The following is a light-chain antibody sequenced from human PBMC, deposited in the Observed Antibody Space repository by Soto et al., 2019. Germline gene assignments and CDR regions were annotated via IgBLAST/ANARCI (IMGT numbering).Light chain of an antibody. J-gene: IGKJ1*01. CDR3: QQSYSTPRT. CDR1: QTISSW. CDR2: KAS. V-gene: IGKV1-5*03. Sequence: IQITQSPSTLSASVGDRFTIAFRASQTISSWLACYQQKPGKSPKLLIYKASTLKSGVPSRFSGSGSGTDFTLTISSLQPEDFATYYCQQSYSTPRTFGQGTKVDIK.